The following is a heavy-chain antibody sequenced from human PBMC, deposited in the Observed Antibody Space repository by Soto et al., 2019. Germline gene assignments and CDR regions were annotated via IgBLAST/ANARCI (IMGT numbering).Heavy chain of an antibody. V-gene: IGHV4-59*01. CDR2: IYYSGST. D-gene: IGHD1-26*01. CDR3: ARGSRATTDYYNGMDV. CDR1: GGSISSYY. J-gene: IGHJ6*02. Sequence: SETLSLTCTVSGGSISSYYWSWIRQPPGKGLEWIGYIYYSGSTNYNPSLKSRVTISVDTSKNQFSLKLSSVTAADTAVYYCARGSRATTDYYNGMDVWGQGTTVTVS.